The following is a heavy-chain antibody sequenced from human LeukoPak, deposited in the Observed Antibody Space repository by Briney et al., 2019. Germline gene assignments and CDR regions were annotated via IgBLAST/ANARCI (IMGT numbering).Heavy chain of an antibody. CDR2: ISGSGDST. Sequence: GGSLRLSCAASGFTFSTYAMSWVRQAPGRGLEWVSTISGSGDSTYYADSVKGRFTISRDNSKSTLYLQMNSLRAEDTATYYCAKDSGFSVSYFSNWGQGILVTVSS. CDR1: GFTFSTYA. V-gene: IGHV3-23*01. CDR3: AKDSGFSVSYFSN. D-gene: IGHD1-26*01. J-gene: IGHJ4*02.